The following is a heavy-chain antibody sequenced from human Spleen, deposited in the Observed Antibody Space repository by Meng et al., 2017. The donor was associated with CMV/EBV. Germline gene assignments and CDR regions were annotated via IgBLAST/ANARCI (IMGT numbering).Heavy chain of an antibody. Sequence: SETLSLTCTVSGGSMGRGTYHWAWIRQPPGKGLEWIGSIYYSGTTYYNPSLNSRVTISGDTSKNQFYLSLHSLTAADTAVYYCARGREIVLVPGATGSRTYYYYGMDVWGQGTTVTVSS. CDR1: GGSMGRGTYH. CDR2: IYYSGTT. D-gene: IGHD2-2*01. V-gene: IGHV4-39*07. J-gene: IGHJ6*02. CDR3: ARGREIVLVPGATGSRTYYYYGMDV.